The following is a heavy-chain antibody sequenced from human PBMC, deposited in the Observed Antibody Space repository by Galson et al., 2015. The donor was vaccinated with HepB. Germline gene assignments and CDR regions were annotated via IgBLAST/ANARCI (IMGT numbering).Heavy chain of an antibody. Sequence: SLRLSCAASGFTFSSYAMHWVRQAPGKGLEWVAVISYDGSNKYYADSVKGRFTISRDNSKNTLYLQMNSLRAEDTAVYYCAREEIVGAPIDYWGQGTLVTVSS. D-gene: IGHD1-26*01. J-gene: IGHJ4*02. CDR2: ISYDGSNK. CDR3: AREEIVGAPIDY. V-gene: IGHV3-30-3*01. CDR1: GFTFSSYA.